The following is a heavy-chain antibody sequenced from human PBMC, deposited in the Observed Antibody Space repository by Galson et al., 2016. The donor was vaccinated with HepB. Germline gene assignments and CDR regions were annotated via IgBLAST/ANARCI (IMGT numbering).Heavy chain of an antibody. J-gene: IGHJ6*02. V-gene: IGHV4-39*06. Sequence: TLSLTCTVSGSSISNSCYYWGWIRPPPGTGLEWIGSSYYSGITYYNSSLRSLLPLSVDTSKNQFPLKLRSVTAADTAVYYCARVFDISTGYPGFGGTGMDVWGQGTTVTVSS. CDR3: ARVFDISTGYPGFGGTGMDV. CDR1: GSSISNSCYY. D-gene: IGHD3-9*01. CDR2: SYYSGIT.